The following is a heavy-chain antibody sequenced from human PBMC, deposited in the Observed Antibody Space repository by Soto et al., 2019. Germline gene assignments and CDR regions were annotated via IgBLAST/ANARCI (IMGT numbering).Heavy chain of an antibody. V-gene: IGHV4-61*01. Sequence: SETLSLTCSVSGDSVSSGSYYWSWIWQPPGKGLEWIGYIHYSGNTNYNPSLKSRVTISVDTSKNQFSLKLSSVTAADTAVYYCASKRTGYPYYFNYWGQGTLVTVSS. CDR1: GDSVSSGSYY. CDR2: IHYSGNT. J-gene: IGHJ4*02. CDR3: ASKRTGYPYYFNY. D-gene: IGHD2-8*02.